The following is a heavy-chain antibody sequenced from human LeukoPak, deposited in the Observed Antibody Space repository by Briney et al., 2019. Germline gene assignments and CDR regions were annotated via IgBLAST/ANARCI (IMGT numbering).Heavy chain of an antibody. CDR1: GGSISSYY. Sequence: SETLSLTCTVSGGSISSYYWSWIRQPPGKGLEWMGYLYSSGSTNYNPPLESRVTITEDTSKNQLSLRLNSVTAADTAAYYCARAFRGGYYMDVWGKGTTVTVSS. V-gene: IGHV4-59*01. CDR2: LYSSGST. J-gene: IGHJ6*03. D-gene: IGHD3-16*01. CDR3: ARAFRGGYYMDV.